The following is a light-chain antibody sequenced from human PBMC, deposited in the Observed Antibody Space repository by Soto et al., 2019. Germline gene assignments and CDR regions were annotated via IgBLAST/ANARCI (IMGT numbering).Light chain of an antibody. CDR3: QQSYSTRIT. CDR1: QSISSY. J-gene: IGKJ5*01. V-gene: IGKV1-39*01. CDR2: AAS. Sequence: DIQMTQTPSSVSASVGDRVTITCRVSQSISSYLNWYQQKPGKAPKLLIYAASRLQSGVPSRFSGSGSGTDCTLTNSSLQPEDFATYYCQQSYSTRITFGQGTRLEIK.